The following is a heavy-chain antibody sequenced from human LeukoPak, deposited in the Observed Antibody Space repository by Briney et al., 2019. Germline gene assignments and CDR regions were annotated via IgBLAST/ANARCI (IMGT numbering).Heavy chain of an antibody. CDR3: ARDSSYYGSGIDAFVI. CDR2: INPNSGGT. J-gene: IGHJ3*02. V-gene: IGHV1-2*02. Sequence: ASVKVSCKASGYTFTGYYMHWVRQAPGQGLEWMGWINPNSGGTNYAQKFQGRVTMTRDTSISTAYMELSRLRSDDTAVYYCARDSSYYGSGIDAFVIWGQGTMVTVSS. D-gene: IGHD3-10*01. CDR1: GYTFTGYY.